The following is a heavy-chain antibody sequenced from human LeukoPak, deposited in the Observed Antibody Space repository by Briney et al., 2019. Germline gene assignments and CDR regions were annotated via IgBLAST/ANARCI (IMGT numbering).Heavy chain of an antibody. J-gene: IGHJ3*02. V-gene: IGHV4-61*02. CDR3: ARYPLVDYYDSSGYPNDAFDI. D-gene: IGHD3-22*01. CDR2: IYTSGST. Sequence: SETLSLTCTVSGGSISSGSYYWSWIRQPAGKGLEWIGRIYTSGSTNYNPSLKSRVTISVDTSKNQFSLKLSSVTAADTAVYYCARYPLVDYYDSSGYPNDAFDIWGQGTMVTVSS. CDR1: GGSISSGSYY.